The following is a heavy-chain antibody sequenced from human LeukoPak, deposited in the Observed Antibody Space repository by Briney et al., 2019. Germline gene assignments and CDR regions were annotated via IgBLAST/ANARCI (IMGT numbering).Heavy chain of an antibody. J-gene: IGHJ4*02. CDR1: GYTFISYA. CDR2: ITPSGGT. Sequence: ASVKVSCKASGYTFISYAMHWVRPARGQGLEGMGWITPSGGTNYPQKIQGRVAITRDTSINTAYMVLSRLTSDDTAVYYCARDRYGDGFAHFDYWGQGALVTVSS. V-gene: IGHV1-2*02. D-gene: IGHD5-24*01. CDR3: ARDRYGDGFAHFDY.